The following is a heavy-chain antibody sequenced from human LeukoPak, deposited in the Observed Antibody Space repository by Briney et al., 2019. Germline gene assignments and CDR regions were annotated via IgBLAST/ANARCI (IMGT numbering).Heavy chain of an antibody. CDR1: GGSISSSGYY. J-gene: IGHJ3*02. CDR2: FFYTGST. D-gene: IGHD1-1*01. Sequence: SETLSLTCTVSGGSISSSGYYWGWLRQPPGKGLEWIGSFFYTGSTYYSPSLKSRATISRDTPKNQFSLNLFSVTAADTAVYYCARLPTGPDAFDIWGQGTMVTVSS. V-gene: IGHV4-39*01. CDR3: ARLPTGPDAFDI.